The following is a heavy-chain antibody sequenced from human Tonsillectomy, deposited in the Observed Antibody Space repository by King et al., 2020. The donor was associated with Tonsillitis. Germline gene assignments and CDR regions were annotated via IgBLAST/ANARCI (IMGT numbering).Heavy chain of an antibody. CDR2: IYYTWNT. V-gene: IGHV4-39*01. D-gene: IGHD1-26*01. CDR3: ARREGPFDY. CDR1: GGSFSSSSYY. Sequence: LQLQESGPGLVKPSETLSLTCTVSGGSFSSSSYYWGWIRQPPGKGLEWIGSIYYTWNTYYNPSLKSRVTISVDTSKNQFSLRVSSVTAADTAVYYCARREGPFDYWGQGTLVTVSS. J-gene: IGHJ4*02.